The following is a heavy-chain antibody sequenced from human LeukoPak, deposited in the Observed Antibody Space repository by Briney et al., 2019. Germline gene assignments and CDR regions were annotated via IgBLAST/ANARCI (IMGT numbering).Heavy chain of an antibody. CDR1: GFTVSSNY. Sequence: GGSLRLSCAASGFTVSSNYMSWVRQAPGEGLEWVSVIYSGGSTYYADSVKGRFTISRDNSKNTLYLQMNSLRAEDTAVYYCARDPHYYGSGSYFDLWGQGTLVTVSS. CDR2: IYSGGST. CDR3: ARDPHYYGSGSYFDL. D-gene: IGHD3-10*01. V-gene: IGHV3-66*01. J-gene: IGHJ4*02.